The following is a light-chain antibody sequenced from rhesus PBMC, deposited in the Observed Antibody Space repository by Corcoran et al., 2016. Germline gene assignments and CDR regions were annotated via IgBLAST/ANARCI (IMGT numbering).Light chain of an antibody. CDR2: DAS. V-gene: IGKV1-33*02. CDR1: QGISKD. J-gene: IGKJ4*01. CDR3: QQHRTYPLT. Sequence: DIQMTQSPSSLSASVGDTVTITCQASQGISKDLAWYQQKPGKAPNLLVYDASTLQRGVPSRFRGSGSGTEFPLTISSLQPEDFATYYCQQHRTYPLTFGGGTK.